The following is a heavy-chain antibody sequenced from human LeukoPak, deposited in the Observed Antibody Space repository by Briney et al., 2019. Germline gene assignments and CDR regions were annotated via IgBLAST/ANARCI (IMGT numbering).Heavy chain of an antibody. V-gene: IGHV4-39*07. J-gene: IGHJ3*02. Sequence: SETLSLTCTVSGGSISSSSYYWGWIRQPPGKGLEWIGSIYYSGSTYYNPSLKSRVTISVDTSKNQFSLKLSSVTAADTAVYYCARGSGPRTPLTPFDIWGQGTMVTVSS. CDR1: GGSISSSSYY. D-gene: IGHD4-23*01. CDR3: ARGSGPRTPLTPFDI. CDR2: IYYSGST.